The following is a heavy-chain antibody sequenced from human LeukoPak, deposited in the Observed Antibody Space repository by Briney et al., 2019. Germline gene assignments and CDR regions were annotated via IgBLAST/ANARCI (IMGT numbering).Heavy chain of an antibody. Sequence: ASVKVSCKASGYTFTSYGISWVRQAPGQGLEWMGWISAYNGNTNYAQKLQGRVTMTTDTSTSTAYMELRSLRSDDTAVYYCARDPLRRGPHYMDVWGKGTTVTVSS. J-gene: IGHJ6*03. V-gene: IGHV1-18*01. CDR2: ISAYNGNT. CDR3: ARDPLRRGPHYMDV. CDR1: GYTFTSYG. D-gene: IGHD3-10*01.